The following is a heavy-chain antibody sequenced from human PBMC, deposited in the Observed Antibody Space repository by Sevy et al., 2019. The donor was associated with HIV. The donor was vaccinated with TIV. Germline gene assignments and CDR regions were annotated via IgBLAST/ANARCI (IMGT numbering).Heavy chain of an antibody. V-gene: IGHV1-8*01. CDR1: GYTFTSYD. J-gene: IGHJ5*02. CDR2: MNPNSGNT. Sequence: ASVKVSCKASGYTFTSYDINWVRQATGQGLEWMGWMNPNSGNTGYAQKFQGRVTMTRNTSISTAYMELSSLRSEDTAVYYCARVGGGGDTIFGDWFDPWGQRTLVTVSS. CDR3: ARVGGGGDTIFGDWFDP. D-gene: IGHD3-3*01.